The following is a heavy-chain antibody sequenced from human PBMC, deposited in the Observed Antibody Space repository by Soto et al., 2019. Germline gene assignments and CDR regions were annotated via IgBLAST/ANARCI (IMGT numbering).Heavy chain of an antibody. CDR2: ISGSGGST. J-gene: IGHJ4*02. V-gene: IGHV3-23*01. D-gene: IGHD3-22*01. CDR3: AKEGRHYDSTGPPLH. Sequence: GGSLRLSCAASGFTFSSYAMSWVRQAPGKWLEWVSAISGSGGSTYYADSVKGRFTISSDNSKNTLYLQMNSLRAEDTAVYYCAKEGRHYDSTGPPLHWGQGXLVTVHS. CDR1: GFTFSSYA.